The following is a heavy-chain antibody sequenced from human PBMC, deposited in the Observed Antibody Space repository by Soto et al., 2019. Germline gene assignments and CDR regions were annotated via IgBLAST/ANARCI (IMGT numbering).Heavy chain of an antibody. Sequence: QVQLVESGGGVVQPGRSLRLSCAASGFTFSSYGMHWVRQAPGKGLEWVAVISYDGSNKYYADSVKGRLTISRDNSKNTLYLQMNSLRAEDTAVYYCAKVLITMVRGVSTADYWGQGTLVTVSS. V-gene: IGHV3-30*18. J-gene: IGHJ4*02. CDR2: ISYDGSNK. D-gene: IGHD3-10*01. CDR3: AKVLITMVRGVSTADY. CDR1: GFTFSSYG.